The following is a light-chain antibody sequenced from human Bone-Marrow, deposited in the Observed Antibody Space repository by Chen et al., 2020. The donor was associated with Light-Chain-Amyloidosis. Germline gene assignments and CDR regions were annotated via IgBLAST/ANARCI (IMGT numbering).Light chain of an antibody. Sequence: SYYLTQPPSVSVSPGQTARINCSGDDLPTKYAYWYQQKPGQAPVLVIHRDTERPSGISERFSGSSSGTTATLTISGVQAEDEADYHCQSADSSGTYEVIFGGGTKLTVL. CDR3: QSADSSGTYEVI. CDR2: RDT. V-gene: IGLV3-25*03. CDR1: DLPTKY. J-gene: IGLJ2*01.